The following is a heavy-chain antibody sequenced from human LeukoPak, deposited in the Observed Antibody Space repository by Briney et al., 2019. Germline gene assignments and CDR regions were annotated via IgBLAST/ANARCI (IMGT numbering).Heavy chain of an antibody. CDR3: AALDCCSSTSLPD. V-gene: IGHV4-30-2*01. CDR2: IYHSGST. Sequence: LRLSCAASGFTFSSYWMSWIRQPPGKGLEWIGYIYHSGSTYYNPSLKSRVTISVDRSKNQFSLKLSSVTAADTAVYYCAALDCCSSTSLPDWGQGTLVTVSS. J-gene: IGHJ4*02. D-gene: IGHD2-2*01. CDR1: GFTFSSYW.